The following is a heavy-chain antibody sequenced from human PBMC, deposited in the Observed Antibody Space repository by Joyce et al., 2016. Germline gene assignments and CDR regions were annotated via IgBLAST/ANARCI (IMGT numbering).Heavy chain of an antibody. J-gene: IGHJ5*02. CDR2: IDRRGPT. CDR1: DGSFSSRF. D-gene: IGHD2-15*01. CDR3: APHCDGNACYFRFDP. Sequence: QVQLQQWGTGLLKPSETLSLTCAADDGSFSSRFWRWIRQAPGQGLEWIGQIDRRGPTTAKPVFRSRVTISLDMPQNHHSLRLTSVTAADTAIYYCAPHCDGNACYFRFDPWGQGTLVTVSS. V-gene: IGHV4-34*01.